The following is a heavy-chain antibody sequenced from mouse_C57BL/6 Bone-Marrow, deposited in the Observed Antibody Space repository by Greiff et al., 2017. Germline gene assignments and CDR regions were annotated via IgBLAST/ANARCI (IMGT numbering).Heavy chain of an antibody. Sequence: EVKLVESGGGLVKPGGSLKLSCAASGFTFSSYAMSWVRQTPEKRLEWVATISDGGSYTYYPDNVKGRFTISRDNAKNNLYLQMSHLKSEDTAMYYCARDPFFAYWGQGTLVTVSA. CDR1: GFTFSSYA. V-gene: IGHV5-4*01. J-gene: IGHJ3*01. CDR2: ISDGGSYT. CDR3: ARDPFFAY.